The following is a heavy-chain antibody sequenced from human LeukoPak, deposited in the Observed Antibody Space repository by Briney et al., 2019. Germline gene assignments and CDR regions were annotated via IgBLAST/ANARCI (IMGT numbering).Heavy chain of an antibody. J-gene: IGHJ4*02. V-gene: IGHV1-69*13. CDR3: ARIYDSSGYYFDY. CDR2: IIPIFGTA. D-gene: IGHD3-22*01. CDR1: GGTFSSYA. Sequence: SVKVSCKASGGTFSSYAISWVRQAPGQWLEWMGGIIPIFGTANYAQKFQGRVTITADESTSTAYMELSSLRSEDTAVYYCARIYDSSGYYFDYWGQGTLVTVSS.